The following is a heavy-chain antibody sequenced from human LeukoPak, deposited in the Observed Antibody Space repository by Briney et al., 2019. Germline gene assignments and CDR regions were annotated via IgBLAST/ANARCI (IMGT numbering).Heavy chain of an antibody. CDR1: GGSISSSSYY. J-gene: IGHJ4*02. CDR3: ARDGGYSGYGGVDY. Sequence: SETLSLTCTVSGGSISSSSYYWGWIRQPPGKGLEWIGSIYHSGSTYYNPSLKSRVTISVDTSKNQFSLKLSSVTAAETAVYYCARDGGYSGYGGVDYWGQGTLVTVSS. CDR2: IYHSGST. D-gene: IGHD5-12*01. V-gene: IGHV4-39*07.